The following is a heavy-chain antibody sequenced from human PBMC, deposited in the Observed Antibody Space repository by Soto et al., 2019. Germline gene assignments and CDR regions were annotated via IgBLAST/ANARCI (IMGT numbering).Heavy chain of an antibody. CDR2: ISGSDGKT. J-gene: IGHJ4*02. V-gene: IGHV3-23*01. CDR1: GFSFGSYA. D-gene: IGHD3-3*01. CDR3: ARWSYLDY. Sequence: GGSLRLSGAASGFSFGSYALSGVRQAPGKGLEWVSTISGSDGKTFYADSVKGRLSISRDTSQSTLYLQMNSLRADDTAIYYCARWSYLDYWGQGTRVTVSS.